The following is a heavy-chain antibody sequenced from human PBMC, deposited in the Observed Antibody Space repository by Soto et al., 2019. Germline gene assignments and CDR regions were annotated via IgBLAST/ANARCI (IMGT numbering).Heavy chain of an antibody. CDR2: ISYDGSNK. Sequence: QVQLVESGGGVVQPGRSLRLSCAASGFTFSSYAMHWVRQAPGKWLEWGAVISYDGSNKYYADSVKGRFTISRDNSKNTLYLQMNSLRAEDTAVYYCARDTAISGYYPGEAFDIWGQGTMVTVSS. D-gene: IGHD3-22*01. J-gene: IGHJ3*02. CDR3: ARDTAISGYYPGEAFDI. V-gene: IGHV3-30-3*01. CDR1: GFTFSSYA.